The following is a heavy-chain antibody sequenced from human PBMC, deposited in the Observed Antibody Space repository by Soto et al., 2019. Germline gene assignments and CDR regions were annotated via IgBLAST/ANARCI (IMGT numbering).Heavy chain of an antibody. J-gene: IGHJ5*02. CDR1: GFTFSSYA. D-gene: IGHD3-10*01. Sequence: PGGSLRLSCAASGFTFSSYAMSWVRQAPGKGLEWVSAISGSGGSTYYADSVKGRFTISRDNSKNTLYLQMNSLRAEDTAVYFCAKDRRSLVRGVINWFDPWGQGTLVTVSS. CDR3: AKDRRSLVRGVINWFDP. CDR2: ISGSGGST. V-gene: IGHV3-23*01.